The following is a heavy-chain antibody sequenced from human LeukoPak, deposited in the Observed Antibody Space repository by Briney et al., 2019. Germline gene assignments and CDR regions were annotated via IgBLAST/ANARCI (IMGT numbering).Heavy chain of an antibody. CDR3: ARAIAVVDY. J-gene: IGHJ4*02. Sequence: ASVQVSCKASGYTFTDYYIHWVRQAPGQGLEWMGWINPNSGGTNSAQKFQGRVTMTKDTYISTAYMELSRLRSDDTAVYFCARAIAVVDYWGQGTLVTVSS. D-gene: IGHD6-19*01. CDR2: INPNSGGT. V-gene: IGHV1-2*02. CDR1: GYTFTDYY.